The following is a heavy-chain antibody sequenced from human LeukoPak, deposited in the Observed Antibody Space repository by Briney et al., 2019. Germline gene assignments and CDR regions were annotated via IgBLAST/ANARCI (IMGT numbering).Heavy chain of an antibody. J-gene: IGHJ4*02. CDR1: GFTFSSYE. CDR3: ASLGVVAATSDY. D-gene: IGHD2-15*01. CDR2: ISSSGSTI. Sequence: GGSLRLSCAASGFTFSSYEMNWVRQAPGKGLERVSYISSSGSTIYYADSVKGRFTISRDNAKNSLYLQMNSLRAEDTAVYYCASLGVVAATSDYWGQGTLVTVSS. V-gene: IGHV3-48*03.